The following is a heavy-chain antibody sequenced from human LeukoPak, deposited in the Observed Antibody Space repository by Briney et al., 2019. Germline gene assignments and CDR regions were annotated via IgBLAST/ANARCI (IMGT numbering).Heavy chain of an antibody. V-gene: IGHV4-59*01. D-gene: IGHD3-10*01. J-gene: IGHJ3*02. CDR1: GFTFSSYA. Sequence: GSLRLSCAASGFTFSSYAMSWIRQPPGKGLEWIGYIYYSGSTNYNPSLKSRVTISVDTSKNQFSLKLSSVTAADTAVYYCARTGGYGAFDIWGQGTMVTVSS. CDR2: IYYSGST. CDR3: ARTGGYGAFDI.